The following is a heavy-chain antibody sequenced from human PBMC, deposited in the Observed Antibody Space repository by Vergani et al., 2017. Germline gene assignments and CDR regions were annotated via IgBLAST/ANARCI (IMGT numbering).Heavy chain of an antibody. Sequence: QVQLVESGGGVVQPGRSLRLSCAASGFTFSSYAMHWVRQAPGKGLEWVAVISYDGSNKYYADSVKGRFTISRDNSKNTLYLQMNSLRAEDTAVYDCARVVDSTRAFDYWGQGTLVTVSS. CDR3: ARVVDSTRAFDY. V-gene: IGHV3-30*01. CDR2: ISYDGSNK. J-gene: IGHJ4*02. D-gene: IGHD2-15*01. CDR1: GFTFSSYA.